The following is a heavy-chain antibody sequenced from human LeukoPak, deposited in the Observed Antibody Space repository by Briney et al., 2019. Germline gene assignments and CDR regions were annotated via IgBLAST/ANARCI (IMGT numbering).Heavy chain of an antibody. V-gene: IGHV5-51*01. CDR2: IYPGDSDT. Sequence: ESLKISCKGSGYSFTSYWIGWVRQMPGKGLEWMGIIYPGDSDTRYSPSLQGQVTISADKSISTAYLQWSSLKASDTAMYYCARPAYYYDSSGYSYYFDYWGQGTLVAVSS. CDR1: GYSFTSYW. CDR3: ARPAYYYDSSGYSYYFDY. D-gene: IGHD3-22*01. J-gene: IGHJ4*02.